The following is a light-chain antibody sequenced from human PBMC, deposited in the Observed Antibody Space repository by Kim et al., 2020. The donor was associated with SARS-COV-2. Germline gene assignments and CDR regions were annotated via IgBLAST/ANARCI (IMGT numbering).Light chain of an antibody. CDR2: DAS. Sequence: ASGGDRVTITCRASQSINTWLAWYQQRPGKAPKLLIYDASSLESGVPSRFSGSGSGTEFSLTINSLQPADFATYYCQQSNSYPWTFGQGTKVDIK. CDR1: QSINTW. J-gene: IGKJ1*01. CDR3: QQSNSYPWT. V-gene: IGKV1-5*01.